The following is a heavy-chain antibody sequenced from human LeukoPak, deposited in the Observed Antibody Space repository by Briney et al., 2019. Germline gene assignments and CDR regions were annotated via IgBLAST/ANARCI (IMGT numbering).Heavy chain of an antibody. CDR1: GFTFSSYE. V-gene: IGHV3-21*01. CDR3: ARVSAGVIGMKDVFDI. J-gene: IGHJ3*02. Sequence: GGSLRLSCAASGFTFSSYEMNWVRQAPGKGLEWVSSISGSSSYIYYADSLKGRFTISRHNAKNSLYLQMNSLRAEDTAVYYCARVSAGVIGMKDVFDIWGQGTMVTVSS. CDR2: ISGSSSYI. D-gene: IGHD3-16*02.